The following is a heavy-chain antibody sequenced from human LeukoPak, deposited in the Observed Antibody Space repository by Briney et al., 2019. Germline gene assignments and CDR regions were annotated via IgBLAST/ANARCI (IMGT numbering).Heavy chain of an antibody. D-gene: IGHD5-12*01. CDR1: GFTFSNYG. CDR2: IRYDGNNK. V-gene: IGHV3-30*02. CDR3: ARPGYSGYDLDY. J-gene: IGHJ4*02. Sequence: AGGSLRLSCGASGFTFSNYGMLWVRQAPGKGLEWVAFIRYDGNNKLYADSMKGRFTISRDNSKNTLYLHINSLRSEDTAVYYCARPGYSGYDLDYWGQGTLVTVSS.